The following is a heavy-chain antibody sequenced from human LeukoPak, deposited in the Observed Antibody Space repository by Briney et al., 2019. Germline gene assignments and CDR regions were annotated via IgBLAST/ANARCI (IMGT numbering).Heavy chain of an antibody. Sequence: GASVKVSCKVSGYTLTELPIHWVRQAPGKGLEWMGGFDPEDGDAIYAQSFQGRVTMTEDTSTDTPYMELRSLRSEDTAVYYCTTRHSGSWFGAFDIWGQGTMVTVSS. D-gene: IGHD1-26*01. J-gene: IGHJ3*02. CDR2: FDPEDGDA. CDR1: GYTLTELP. V-gene: IGHV1-24*01. CDR3: TTRHSGSWFGAFDI.